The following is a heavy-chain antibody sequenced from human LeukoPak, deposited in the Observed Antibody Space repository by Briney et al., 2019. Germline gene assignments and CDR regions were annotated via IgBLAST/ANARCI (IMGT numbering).Heavy chain of an antibody. V-gene: IGHV3-11*01. J-gene: IGHJ3*02. CDR3: ARDLSSDRSTTGTTFAFDI. D-gene: IGHD1-1*01. CDR1: GFTFSDYY. CDR2: ISSSGSTI. Sequence: GGSLRLSCAASGFTFSDYYMSWIRQAPGKGLEWVSYISSSGSTIYYADSVKGRFTISRDNAKNSLYLQMNSLRAEDTAVYYCARDLSSDRSTTGTTFAFDIWGQGTMVTVSS.